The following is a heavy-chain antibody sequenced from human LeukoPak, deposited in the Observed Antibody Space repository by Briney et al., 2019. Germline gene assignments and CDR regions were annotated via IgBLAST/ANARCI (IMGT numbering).Heavy chain of an antibody. CDR1: GFTFSSYA. D-gene: IGHD3-22*01. CDR2: ISGSGGTT. V-gene: IGHV3-23*01. J-gene: IGHJ3*01. Sequence: GGCLRLSCAASGFTFSSYAMSWVRQAPGKGLEWVSAISGSGGTTYYADSVKGRFTISRDNSKNTLYLQMHSLRAEDTAVYYCGEDKTSARYYDSSGYYDDGAFDLWREGTIVTVSS. CDR3: GEDKTSARYYDSSGYYDDGAFDL.